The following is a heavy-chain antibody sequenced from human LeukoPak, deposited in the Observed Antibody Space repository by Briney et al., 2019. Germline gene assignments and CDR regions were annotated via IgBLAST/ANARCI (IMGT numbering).Heavy chain of an antibody. Sequence: GGSLRLSCAASGFAFDTYGMTWARQAPGKGLEWVSSISGSGYNTYYADSVKGRFTISRDNSKNTLYLQMNSLRAEDTAIYYCATPTTIFDYGGQGPLVTVSS. CDR1: GFAFDTYG. J-gene: IGHJ4*02. V-gene: IGHV3-23*01. D-gene: IGHD5-24*01. CDR2: ISGSGYNT. CDR3: ATPTTIFDY.